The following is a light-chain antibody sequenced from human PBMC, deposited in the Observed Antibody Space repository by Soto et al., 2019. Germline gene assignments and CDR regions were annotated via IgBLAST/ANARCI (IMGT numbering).Light chain of an antibody. Sequence: DLQMPQSPSSLSASVGDRVTITCRASQSINSHLNWYQQKPGKPPKLLIHTTSSLQSGVPSRCSGRGAGTDFTLTISSLQPEDFATYYCQQCYSTPQTFGRGTKVEI. CDR2: TTS. V-gene: IGKV1-39*01. CDR1: QSINSH. J-gene: IGKJ4*01. CDR3: QQCYSTPQT.